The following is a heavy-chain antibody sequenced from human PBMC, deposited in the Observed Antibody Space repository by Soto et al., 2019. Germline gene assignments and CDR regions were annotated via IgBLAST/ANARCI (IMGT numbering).Heavy chain of an antibody. CDR3: ARGDYFYDRSGYFVDAFDI. V-gene: IGHV3-7*01. CDR1: GFSFRSYW. Sequence: VGSLRLSCAASGFSFRSYWMSWVRQAPGKGLEWVANIKPDGSERFYVDSVKGRFTISRDNVKNSLSLQMNSLRAEDTAVYYCARGDYFYDRSGYFVDAFDIWGQGTMVTVSS. CDR2: IKPDGSER. D-gene: IGHD3-22*01. J-gene: IGHJ3*02.